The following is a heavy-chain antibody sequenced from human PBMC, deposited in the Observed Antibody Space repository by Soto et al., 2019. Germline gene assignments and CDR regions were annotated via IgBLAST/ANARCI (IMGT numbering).Heavy chain of an antibody. Sequence: PSETLSLTCAVYGGSFSVYYWSWIRQPPGKGLEWIGEINHSGSTNYNPSLKSRVTISVDTSKNQFSLKLSSVTAADKAVYYCERGRVTMVRGVLPREGGMDVWCQGTXFTVSS. CDR3: ERGRVTMVRGVLPREGGMDV. V-gene: IGHV4-34*01. CDR1: GGSFSVYY. D-gene: IGHD3-10*01. CDR2: INHSGST. J-gene: IGHJ6*02.